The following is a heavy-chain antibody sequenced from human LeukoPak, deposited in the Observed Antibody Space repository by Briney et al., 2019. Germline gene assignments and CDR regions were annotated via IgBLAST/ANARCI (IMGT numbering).Heavy chain of an antibody. CDR3: ARKQTGTMSDV. CDR2: FSSVGSA. CDR1: GGFISSSSYY. D-gene: IGHD1-7*01. Sequence: SETLSLTCIVPGGFISSSSYYWAWIRQSPGKGLEWIGTFSSVGSAYYNPSLTSRVSISKDTSDNQLSLRLYSVTAADTAVYYCARKQTGTMSDVWGQGTQVTVSS. V-gene: IGHV4-39*07. J-gene: IGHJ4*02.